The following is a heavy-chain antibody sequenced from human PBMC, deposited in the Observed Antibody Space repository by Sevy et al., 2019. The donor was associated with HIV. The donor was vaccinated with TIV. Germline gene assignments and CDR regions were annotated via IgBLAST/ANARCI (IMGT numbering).Heavy chain of an antibody. CDR2: IKSKSEGGTT. CDR3: TNNQGYCIDGGCGEYLDS. J-gene: IGHJ4*02. D-gene: IGHD2-8*01. Sequence: GGSLRLSCGASGFTFSNAWMTWVRQAPGKGLEWVGRIKSKSEGGTTDYAAPVKGRFTISRDDSKNTLDLQMNSLKSDETAVYYCTNNQGYCIDGGCGEYLDSWGQGTLVTVSS. V-gene: IGHV3-15*01. CDR1: GFTFSNAW.